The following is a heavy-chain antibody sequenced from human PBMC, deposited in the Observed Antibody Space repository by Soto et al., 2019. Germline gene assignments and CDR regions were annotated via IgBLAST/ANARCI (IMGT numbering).Heavy chain of an antibody. D-gene: IGHD3-16*01. CDR2: VKSRTSGGTV. Sequence: EVQLMDSGGGLVEPGGSLRLSCTASGFTFSVAWMTWVRQAPGKGLEWLGRVKSRTSGGTVDYAAPVKGRFTISRDDSXNTVIMQMSSLKMEDTAGYYCVADVAEVGKGEFDYWGQGALVTVSS. J-gene: IGHJ4*02. V-gene: IGHV3-15*01. CDR3: VADVAEVGKGEFDY. CDR1: GFTFSVAW.